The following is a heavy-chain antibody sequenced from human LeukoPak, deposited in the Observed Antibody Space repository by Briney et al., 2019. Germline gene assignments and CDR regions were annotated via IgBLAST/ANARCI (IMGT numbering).Heavy chain of an antibody. CDR1: GFTFSSYS. V-gene: IGHV3-21*01. CDR3: ARVDYCGSGSYPVCSY. CDR2: ISSSSSYI. Sequence: GGSLRLSCAASGFTFSSYSMNWVRQAPGKGLEWVSSISSSSSYIYYADSVKGRFTISRDNAKNSLYLQMNSLRAEDTAVYYCARVDYCGSGSYPVCSYWGQGTLVTVSS. D-gene: IGHD3-10*01. J-gene: IGHJ4*02.